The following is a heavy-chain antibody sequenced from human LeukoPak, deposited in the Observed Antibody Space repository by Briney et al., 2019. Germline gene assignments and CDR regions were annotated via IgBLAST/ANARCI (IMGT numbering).Heavy chain of an antibody. CDR3: ARTGGDFDY. CDR1: GYTFTSYG. J-gene: IGHJ4*02. D-gene: IGHD7-27*01. V-gene: IGHV1-46*01. Sequence: GSVKVSCKASGYTFTSYGISWVRQAPGQGLEWMGIINPSGGSTSYAQKFQGRVTMTRDTSTSTVYMELSSLRSEDTAVYYCARTGGDFDYWGQGTLVTVSS. CDR2: INPSGGST.